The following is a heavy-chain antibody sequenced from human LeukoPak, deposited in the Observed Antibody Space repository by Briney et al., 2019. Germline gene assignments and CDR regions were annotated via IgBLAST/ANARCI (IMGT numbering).Heavy chain of an antibody. CDR3: ARDKWEPPYAFDI. D-gene: IGHD1-26*01. CDR1: GGSISSSNW. Sequence: SETLSLTCAVSGGSISSSNWGGWIRQPPGKGLEWSGEIYQSGSTKYNPSLKRRVTISVDNAKNQLSLKLTSVTAADTAVYYCARDKWEPPYAFDIWGQGTMVTVSS. CDR2: IYQSGST. V-gene: IGHV4-4*02. J-gene: IGHJ3*02.